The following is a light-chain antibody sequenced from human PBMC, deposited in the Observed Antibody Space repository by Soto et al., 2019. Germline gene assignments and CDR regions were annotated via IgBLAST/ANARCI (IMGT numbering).Light chain of an antibody. Sequence: EIVMTQSPATLSVSPGERVTLSCRASQNINTDLAWYQQKPGQAPRLLIYDAFNRASAIPARFSGSGFGTEFTLTISSLQSEDFAVYYCQQYKNWPLTYGGGTKVEIK. J-gene: IGKJ4*01. CDR3: QQYKNWPLT. V-gene: IGKV3-15*01. CDR2: DAF. CDR1: QNINTD.